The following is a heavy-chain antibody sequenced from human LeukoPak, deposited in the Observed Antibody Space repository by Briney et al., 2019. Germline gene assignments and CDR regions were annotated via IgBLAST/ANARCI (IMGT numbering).Heavy chain of an antibody. V-gene: IGHV3-48*03. CDR2: IRSSGSTI. J-gene: IGHJ4*02. D-gene: IGHD1-26*01. CDR1: GFTFSNYE. Sequence: GGSLRLSCAASGFTFSNYEMNWVRQAPGKGLEWVSYIRSSGSTIYYADSVKGRFTISRDNAESSLYLQLSSLGAEDTAVYYCVRGGLYHYSGTSGDYWGQGTLVTVSS. CDR3: VRGGLYHYSGTSGDY.